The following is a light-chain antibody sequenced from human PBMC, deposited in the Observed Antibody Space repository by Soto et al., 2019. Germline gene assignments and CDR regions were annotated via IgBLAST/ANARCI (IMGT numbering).Light chain of an antibody. J-gene: IGLJ3*02. Sequence: QSVLTQPPSASGSPGQSVTISCTGTSSDVGGYNYVSWYQQHPGKAPKLMIYEVTKRPSGVPDRFSGSKSGNTASLAITGLQAEDEADYYCQSYDNILRAWVFGGGTKLTVL. CDR1: SSDVGGYNY. CDR3: QSYDNILRAWV. CDR2: EVT. V-gene: IGLV2-8*01.